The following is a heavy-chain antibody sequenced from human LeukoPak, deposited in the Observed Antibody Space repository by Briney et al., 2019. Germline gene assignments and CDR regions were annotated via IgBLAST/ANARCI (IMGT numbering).Heavy chain of an antibody. J-gene: IGHJ4*02. Sequence: PSETLSLTCAVYGGSFSGYYWSWIRQPPGKGLEWIGEINHSGCTNYNPSLKSRVTISVDTSKNQFSLKLSSVTAADTAVYYCARGPDDDILTGYYLWGQGTLVTVSS. D-gene: IGHD3-9*01. CDR3: ARGPDDDILTGYYL. V-gene: IGHV4-34*01. CDR2: INHSGCT. CDR1: GGSFSGYY.